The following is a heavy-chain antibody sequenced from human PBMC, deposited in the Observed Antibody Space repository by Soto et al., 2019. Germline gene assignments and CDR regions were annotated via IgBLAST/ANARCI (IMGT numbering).Heavy chain of an antibody. Sequence: PGGSLRLSCAASGFTFSSYGMHWVRQAPGKGLEWVAVISYDGSNKYYADSVKGRFTISRDNSKNTLYLQMNSLRVEDTALYYCAKRGRIAATGPNWFDPWGQGTLVTVSS. CDR2: ISYDGSNK. CDR3: AKRGRIAATGPNWFDP. D-gene: IGHD6-13*01. CDR1: GFTFSSYG. J-gene: IGHJ5*02. V-gene: IGHV3-30*18.